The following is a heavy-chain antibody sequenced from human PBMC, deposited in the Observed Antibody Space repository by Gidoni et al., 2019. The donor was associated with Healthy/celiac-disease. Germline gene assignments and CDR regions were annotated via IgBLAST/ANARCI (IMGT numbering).Heavy chain of an antibody. J-gene: IGHJ3*02. Sequence: QVQLVESGGGVVQPGRSLRLSCAASGFTFSSYGMHWVRQAPGKGPEWVAVIWYDGSNKYYADSVKGRFTISRDNSKNTLYLQMNSLRAEDTAVYYCARDPSNDSSGYYYDAFDIWGQGTMVTVSS. CDR1: GFTFSSYG. D-gene: IGHD3-22*01. CDR2: IWYDGSNK. CDR3: ARDPSNDSSGYYYDAFDI. V-gene: IGHV3-33*01.